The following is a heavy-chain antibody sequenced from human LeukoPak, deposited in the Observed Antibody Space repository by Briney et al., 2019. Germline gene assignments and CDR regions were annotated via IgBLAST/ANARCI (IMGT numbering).Heavy chain of an antibody. V-gene: IGHV4-59*08. D-gene: IGHD6-19*01. CDR3: ARGSGWFGFSGFDY. CDR2: IYYRGST. J-gene: IGHJ4*02. CDR1: GGSISGYY. Sequence: SETLSLTCTVSGGSISGYYWSWIRQPPGKGLEWIGYIYYRGSTNYNPSLKSRVTISVDTSNNQFSLKLTSVTAADTAVYYCARGSGWFGFSGFDYWGQGTLVTVSS.